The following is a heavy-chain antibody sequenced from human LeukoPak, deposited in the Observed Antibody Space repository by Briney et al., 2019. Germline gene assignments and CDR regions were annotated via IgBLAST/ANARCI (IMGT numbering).Heavy chain of an antibody. V-gene: IGHV1-18*01. Sequence: ASVKVSCKASGYTFTSYGISWVRQAPGQGLEWMGWIRAYNGNTNYAQKLQGRVTMTTDTSTSTAYMELRSLRSDDTAVYYCARDRGRNYDFWSGYHPPDYWGQGTLVTVSS. CDR1: GYTFTSYG. CDR2: IRAYNGNT. CDR3: ARDRGRNYDFWSGYHPPDY. J-gene: IGHJ4*02. D-gene: IGHD3-3*01.